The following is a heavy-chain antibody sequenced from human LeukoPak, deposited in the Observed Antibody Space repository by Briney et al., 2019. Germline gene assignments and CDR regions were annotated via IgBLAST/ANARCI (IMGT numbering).Heavy chain of an antibody. Sequence: PGGSLRLSCAASGFTFSDYYMSWVRQAPGKGLEWVANIKQDGSEKYYVDSVKGRFTISRDNAKNSLYLQMNSLRAEDTAVYYCAREPTGALDYWGQGTLVTVSS. CDR1: GFTFSDYY. CDR3: AREPTGALDY. J-gene: IGHJ4*02. D-gene: IGHD7-27*01. V-gene: IGHV3-7*03. CDR2: IKQDGSEK.